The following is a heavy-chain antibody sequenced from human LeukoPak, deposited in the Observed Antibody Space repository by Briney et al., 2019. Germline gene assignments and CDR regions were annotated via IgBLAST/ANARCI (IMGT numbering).Heavy chain of an antibody. CDR2: ISRSSTTI. Sequence: GGSLRLSCAASGFTFSSHNMNWVRQAPGKGLEWVSYISRSSTTIYYADSVKGRFTISRDNARNSLYLQMNSLRDEDTAVYSCARDPSSSNSYYFDYWGQGTLVTVSS. V-gene: IGHV3-48*02. CDR3: ARDPSSSNSYYFDY. J-gene: IGHJ4*02. D-gene: IGHD6-13*01. CDR1: GFTFSSHN.